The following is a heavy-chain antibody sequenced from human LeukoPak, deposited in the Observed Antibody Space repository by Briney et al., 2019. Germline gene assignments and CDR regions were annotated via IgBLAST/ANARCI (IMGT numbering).Heavy chain of an antibody. Sequence: PGGSLRLSCAASGFTFSDAWMSWVRQAPGKGLEWVGRIKSKTDGGTTDYAASVKGRFTISRDDSKNTLYLQMNSLKTEDTAVYYCITSYYYDSSGYGYWGQGTLVILSS. CDR2: IKSKTDGGTT. D-gene: IGHD3-22*01. CDR1: GFTFSDAW. CDR3: ITSYYYDSSGYGY. J-gene: IGHJ4*02. V-gene: IGHV3-15*01.